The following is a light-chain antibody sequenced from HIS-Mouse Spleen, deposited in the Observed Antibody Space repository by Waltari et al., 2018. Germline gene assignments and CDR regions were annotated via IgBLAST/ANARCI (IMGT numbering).Light chain of an antibody. Sequence: QSALTQPRSVSGSPGQSVTISCTGTSSDVGGYNYVPWYQQHPGKAPKLMIYDVSKRPSGVPDRFSGSKSGNTASLTISRLQAEDEADYYCCSYAGSYTGVFGTGTKVTVL. V-gene: IGLV2-11*01. CDR2: DVS. CDR1: SSDVGGYNY. CDR3: CSYAGSYTGV. J-gene: IGLJ1*01.